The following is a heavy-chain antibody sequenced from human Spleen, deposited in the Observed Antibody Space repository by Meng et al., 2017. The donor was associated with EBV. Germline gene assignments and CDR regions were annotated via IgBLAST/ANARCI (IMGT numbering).Heavy chain of an antibody. D-gene: IGHD3-10*01. CDR1: GGSFSGYY. Sequence: QVQLQELGAGLLKPSETLSLTFAVYGGSFSGYYWSWIRQPPGKGLEWIGEINHSGSAYYNPSLKSRVTISVDTSKNQFSLNLTSVTAADTAVYYCARGVGDHWGQGVLVTVSS. CDR2: INHSGSA. J-gene: IGHJ4*02. CDR3: ARGVGDH. V-gene: IGHV4-34*01.